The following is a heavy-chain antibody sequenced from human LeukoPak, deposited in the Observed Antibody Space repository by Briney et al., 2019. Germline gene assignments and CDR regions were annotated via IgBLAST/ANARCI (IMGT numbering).Heavy chain of an antibody. CDR2: INSDGSTT. CDR1: GFTFSSYW. Sequence: GGSLRLSCAASGFTFSSYWMDWVRQVPGKGLVWVSRINSDGSTTRYADSVKGRFTISRDNAKNSLYLQMNSLRAEDTAVYYCARGTSSGLKEDYWGQGTLVTVSS. J-gene: IGHJ4*02. D-gene: IGHD6-19*01. V-gene: IGHV3-74*01. CDR3: ARGTSSGLKEDY.